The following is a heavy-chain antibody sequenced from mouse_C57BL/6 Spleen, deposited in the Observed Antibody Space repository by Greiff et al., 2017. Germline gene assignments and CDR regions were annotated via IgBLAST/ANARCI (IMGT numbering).Heavy chain of an antibody. CDR2: IDPEDGET. V-gene: IGHV14-2*01. CDR1: GFNIKDYY. J-gene: IGHJ4*01. D-gene: IGHD2-5*01. Sequence: EVNVVESGAELVKPGASVKLSCTASGFNIKDYYMHWVKQRTEQGLEWIGRIDPEDGETKYAPKFQGKATITADTSSNTAYLQLSSLTSEDTAVYYCARHYSNDYAMDYWGQGTSVTVSS. CDR3: ARHYSNDYAMDY.